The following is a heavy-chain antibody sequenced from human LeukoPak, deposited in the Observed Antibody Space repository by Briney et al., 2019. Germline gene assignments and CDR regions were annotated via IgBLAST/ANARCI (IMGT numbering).Heavy chain of an antibody. Sequence: PSETLSLTCTVSGYSISSGYYWGWIRQPPGKGLEWIGSIYHSGSTYYNPSLKSRVTISVDTSKNQFSLKLSSVTAADTAIYYCARGATRRVYYYYMDVWGKGTTVTVSS. V-gene: IGHV4-38-2*02. CDR1: GYSISSGYY. J-gene: IGHJ6*03. CDR2: IYHSGST. CDR3: ARGATRRVYYYYMDV. D-gene: IGHD2-2*01.